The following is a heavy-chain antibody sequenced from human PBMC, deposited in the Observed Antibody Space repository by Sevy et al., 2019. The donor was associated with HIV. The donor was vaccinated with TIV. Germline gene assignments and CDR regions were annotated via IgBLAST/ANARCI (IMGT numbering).Heavy chain of an antibody. CDR1: GFSFSNAW. CDR2: IKSKTEGATR. CDR3: TAGVGASDFDY. J-gene: IGHJ4*02. D-gene: IGHD1-26*01. Sequence: GGSMRLSCAASGFSFSNAWMSWVRQAPGKGLEWVGRIKSKTEGATRDFAAPVKGRLLISRDDSRNTVYLQMNSLKTEDTAVYYCTAGVGASDFDYWGQGTLVTVSS. V-gene: IGHV3-15*01.